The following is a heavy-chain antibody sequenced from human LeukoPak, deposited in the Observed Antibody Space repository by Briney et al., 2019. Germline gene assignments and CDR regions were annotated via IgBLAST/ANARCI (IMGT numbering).Heavy chain of an antibody. D-gene: IGHD1-26*01. V-gene: IGHV3-30*18. CDR2: ISYDGSNK. Sequence: GGSLRLSCAASGFTFSSYGMHWVRQAPGKGLEWVAVISYDGSNKYYADSVKGRFTIPRDNSKNTLYLQMNSLRAEDTAVYYCAKDVGYWGRGTLVTVSS. CDR3: AKDVGY. CDR1: GFTFSSYG. J-gene: IGHJ4*02.